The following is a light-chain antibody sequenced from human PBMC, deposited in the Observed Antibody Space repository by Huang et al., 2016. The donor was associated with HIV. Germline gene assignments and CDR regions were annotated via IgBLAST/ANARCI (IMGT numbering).Light chain of an antibody. CDR2: SAS. CDR3: QQGYSALIT. CDR1: QNINTY. V-gene: IGKV1-39*01. Sequence: DILLTQSPSSLSASVGDRVTITCRASQNINTYLNWYQQKPGKAPNLLIHSASILQTGVPSRCSGSGSGTDFTLTVNSLQPEDSATYYCQQGYSALITFGQGTRL. J-gene: IGKJ5*01.